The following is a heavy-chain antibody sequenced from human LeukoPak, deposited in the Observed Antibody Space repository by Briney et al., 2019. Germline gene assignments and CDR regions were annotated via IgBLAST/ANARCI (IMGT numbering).Heavy chain of an antibody. Sequence: SETLSLTCTVSGGSVSSSDYHWSWIRQPPGKGLEWIGEINHSGSTNYNPSLKSRVTISVDTSKNQFSLKLSSVTAADTAVYYCARADPSSSSGQYCIFDYWGQGTLVTVSS. CDR3: ARADPSSSSGQYCIFDY. D-gene: IGHD3-22*01. CDR1: GGSVSSSDYH. CDR2: INHSGST. J-gene: IGHJ4*02. V-gene: IGHV4-39*07.